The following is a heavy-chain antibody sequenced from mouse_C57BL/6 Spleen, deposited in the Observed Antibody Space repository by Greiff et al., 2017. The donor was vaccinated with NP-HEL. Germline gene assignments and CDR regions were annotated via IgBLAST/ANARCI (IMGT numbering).Heavy chain of an antibody. CDR1: GFTFSDAW. V-gene: IGHV6-6*01. CDR2: IRNKGNNHAS. D-gene: IGHD2-4*01. Sequence: LQQSGGGLVQPGGSMKLSCAASGFTFSDAWMDWVRQSPEQGLEWVAEIRNKGNNHASYYALSVKGRFTISRDDSKSSVYLQMNSLRAEDTGIYYCTRSTMNTTRYFDVWGTGTTVTVSS. CDR3: TRSTMNTTRYFDV. J-gene: IGHJ1*03.